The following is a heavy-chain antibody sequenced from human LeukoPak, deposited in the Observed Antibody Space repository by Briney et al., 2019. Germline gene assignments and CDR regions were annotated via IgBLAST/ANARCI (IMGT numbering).Heavy chain of an antibody. J-gene: IGHJ4*02. D-gene: IGHD2-15*01. CDR3: ARADIFDY. V-gene: IGHV3-23*01. Sequence: GGSLRLSCAASGFTFSSYAMSWARQAPGKGLEWVSGISGNGGGTCYADSVRGRFTISRDNAKNTLYLQMNSLRAEDTAVYYCARADIFDYWGQGTLVTVSS. CDR1: GFTFSSYA. CDR2: ISGNGGGT.